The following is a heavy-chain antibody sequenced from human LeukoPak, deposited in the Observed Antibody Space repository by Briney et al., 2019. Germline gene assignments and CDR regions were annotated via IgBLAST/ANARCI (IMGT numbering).Heavy chain of an antibody. V-gene: IGHV4-31*03. J-gene: IGHJ4*02. CDR3: ASGFGSSSTFDY. CDR1: GGSISSGGYY. D-gene: IGHD1-26*01. CDR2: IYYSGST. Sequence: SETLSLTCTVSGGSISSGGYYWSWIRQHPGKGLEWIGYIYYSGSTYYNPSLKSRVTISVDTFKNQFSLKLSSVTAADTAVYYCASGFGSSSTFDYWGQGTLVTVSS.